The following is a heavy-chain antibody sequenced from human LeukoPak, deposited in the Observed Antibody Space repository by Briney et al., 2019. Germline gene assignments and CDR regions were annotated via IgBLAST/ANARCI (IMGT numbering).Heavy chain of an antibody. CDR1: GFGFSSFA. D-gene: IGHD3-9*01. Sequence: GGSLRLSCAASGFGFSSFAMSWVRQAPGKGLEWVSTIIGSGVSTYYADSVKGRFTISRDNSKNTLHLQMYRLRVEDTAVYYCAKEGRGNYDILTGYGYVEGFFDSWGQGTLVTVSS. CDR3: AKEGRGNYDILTGYGYVEGFFDS. V-gene: IGHV3-23*01. CDR2: IIGSGVST. J-gene: IGHJ4*02.